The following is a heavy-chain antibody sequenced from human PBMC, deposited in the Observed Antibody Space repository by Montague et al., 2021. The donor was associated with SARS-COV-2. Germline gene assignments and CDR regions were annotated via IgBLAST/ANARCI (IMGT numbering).Heavy chain of an antibody. CDR1: GGSISSSSYY. CDR2: IYYSGST. V-gene: IGHV4-39*01. Sequence: SETLSLTCTVSGGSISSSSYYWGWIRQPTGKGLEWIGSIYYSGSTYYNPSLKSRVTISVDTSKNQLSLKLNSVTAAATAVYYCASERSYGSGRYDIPFLRVGYWGQGTLVTVSS. J-gene: IGHJ4*02. D-gene: IGHD3-10*01. CDR3: ASERSYGSGRYDIPFLRVGY.